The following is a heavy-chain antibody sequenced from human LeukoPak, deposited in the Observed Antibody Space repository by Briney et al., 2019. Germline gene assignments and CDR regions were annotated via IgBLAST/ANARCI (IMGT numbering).Heavy chain of an antibody. CDR3: SKGSGSSHFDY. V-gene: IGHV1-69*04. D-gene: IGHD3-10*01. CDR1: GGTFSSYA. CDR2: IIPILGIA. Sequence: ASVKVSCKASGGTFSSYAISWVRQAPGQGLEWMGRIIPILGIANYAQKFQGRVTITAYKSTSTAYMELSSLRSEDRAVYYCSKGSGSSHFDYWGQGTLVTVSS. J-gene: IGHJ4*02.